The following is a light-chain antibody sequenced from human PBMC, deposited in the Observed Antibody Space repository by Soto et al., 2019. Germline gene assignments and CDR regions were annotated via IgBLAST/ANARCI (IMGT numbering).Light chain of an antibody. V-gene: IGKV1-39*01. CDR2: AAS. CDR3: QQSYSKA. Sequence: DIKLNQSQYSLSAFVADRVALTCRASQSISRYLHWHQQKPGKAPKLLIYAASSLQSGVPSRFSGSGSGTDFTLTISSLQPEDFATYYCQQSYSKAFGQGTKVDIK. CDR1: QSISRY. J-gene: IGKJ1*01.